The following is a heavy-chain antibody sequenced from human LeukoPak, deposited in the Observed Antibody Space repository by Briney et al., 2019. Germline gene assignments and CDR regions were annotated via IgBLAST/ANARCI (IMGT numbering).Heavy chain of an antibody. CDR1: GGSISSYY. J-gene: IGHJ4*02. CDR3: ARLRMVRGGYQYYFDY. D-gene: IGHD3-10*01. CDR2: IYYSGST. Sequence: SETLSLTCTVSGGSISSYYWSWIRQPPGKGLEWIGSIYYSGSTYYNPSLKSRVTISVDTSKNQFSLKLSSVTAADTAVYYCARLRMVRGGYQYYFDYWGQGTLVTVSS. V-gene: IGHV4-59*05.